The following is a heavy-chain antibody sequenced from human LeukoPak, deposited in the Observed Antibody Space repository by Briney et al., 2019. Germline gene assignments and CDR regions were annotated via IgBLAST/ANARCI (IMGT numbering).Heavy chain of an antibody. CDR1: GYTFTSYD. V-gene: IGHV1-8*03. D-gene: IGHD3/OR15-3a*01. J-gene: IGHJ4*02. Sequence: ASVKVSCKASGYTFTSYDINWVRQATGQGLEWMGWMNPNSGNTGYAQKFQGRVTITRNTSISTAYMELSSLRSEDTVVYYCARTPPGLLDLDYWGQGTLVTVSS. CDR3: ARTPPGLLDLDY. CDR2: MNPNSGNT.